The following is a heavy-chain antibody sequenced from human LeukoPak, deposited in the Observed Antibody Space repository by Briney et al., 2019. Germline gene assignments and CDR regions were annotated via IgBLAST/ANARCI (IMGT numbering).Heavy chain of an antibody. Sequence: SVKVSCTASGGTFSSYAISWVRQAPGQGLEWMGGIIPIFGTANYAQKFQGRVTITADESTSTAYMELSSLRSEDTAVYYCARVMKSVRFLEWLDHDWGQGTLVTVSS. CDR2: IIPIFGTA. D-gene: IGHD3-3*01. J-gene: IGHJ4*02. V-gene: IGHV1-69*13. CDR1: GGTFSSYA. CDR3: ARVMKSVRFLEWLDHD.